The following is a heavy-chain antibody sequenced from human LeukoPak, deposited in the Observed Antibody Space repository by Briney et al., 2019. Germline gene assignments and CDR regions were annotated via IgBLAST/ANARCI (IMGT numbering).Heavy chain of an antibody. D-gene: IGHD3-22*01. CDR2: MNPNSGNT. J-gene: IGHJ5*02. V-gene: IGHV1-8*01. CDR1: GYTFTGYD. Sequence: ASVKVSCKASGYTFTGYDINWVRQATGQGLEWMGWMNPNSGNTGYAQKFQGRVTMTRNTSISTAYMELSSLRSEDTAVYYCARVQRYYYDSSGPPQVWFDPWGQGTLVTVSS. CDR3: ARVQRYYYDSSGPPQVWFDP.